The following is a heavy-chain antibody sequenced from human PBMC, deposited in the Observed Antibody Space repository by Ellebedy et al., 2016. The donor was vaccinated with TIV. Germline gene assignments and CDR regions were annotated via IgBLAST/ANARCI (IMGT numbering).Heavy chain of an antibody. Sequence: AASVKVSCKASGYTFTSYGISWVRQAPGQGLEWMGWISGYNGNTNYAQKLQGRVTMTTDTSTSTAYMELRSLRSDDTAVYYCARGKKTSTTPWFDPWGQGTLVIVSS. CDR2: ISGYNGNT. CDR3: ARGKKTSTTPWFDP. CDR1: GYTFTSYG. V-gene: IGHV1-18*04. J-gene: IGHJ5*02. D-gene: IGHD4-11*01.